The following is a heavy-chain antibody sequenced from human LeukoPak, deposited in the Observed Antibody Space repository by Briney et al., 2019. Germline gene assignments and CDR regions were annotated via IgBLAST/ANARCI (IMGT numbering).Heavy chain of an antibody. J-gene: IGHJ4*02. CDR3: AKDRGSSSPMRYYFDY. D-gene: IGHD6-19*01. CDR2: ISSSGAST. CDR1: GFTFSDYY. Sequence: GGSLRLSCAASGFTFSDYYMSWVRQAPGKGLEWVSSISSSGASTYHADSVKGRFTISRDNSKNTLYLQMNSLTAEDTAIYYCAKDRGSSSPMRYYFDYWGQGTLVTVSS. V-gene: IGHV3-23*01.